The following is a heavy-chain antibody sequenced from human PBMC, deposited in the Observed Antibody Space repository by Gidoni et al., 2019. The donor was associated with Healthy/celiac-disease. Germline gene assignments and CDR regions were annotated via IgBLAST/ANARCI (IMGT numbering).Heavy chain of an antibody. CDR3: ARVLNRQQLVFEVDY. J-gene: IGHJ4*02. Sequence: QVQLVESGGGVVQPGKSLRPPCAASGVTFSSYGMHWVRQAPGKGLGWVAVIWYDGSNKYYADSVKGRFTISRDNSKNTLYLQMNSLRAEDTAVYYCARVLNRQQLVFEVDYWGQGTLVTVSS. CDR2: IWYDGSNK. CDR1: GVTFSSYG. D-gene: IGHD6-13*01. V-gene: IGHV3-33*01.